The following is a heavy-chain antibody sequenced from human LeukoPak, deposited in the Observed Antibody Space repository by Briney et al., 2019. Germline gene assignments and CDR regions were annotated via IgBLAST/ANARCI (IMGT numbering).Heavy chain of an antibody. CDR2: IKQDGSEK. Sequence: GGSLRLSCAASGFTFSFYTMNWFRQAPGKGLEWVANIKQDGSEKYYVGSVKGRFTISRDNAKNSLYLQMNSLRAEDTAVYYCARDGIVAVPAGPGMDVWGQGTTVTVSS. V-gene: IGHV3-7*01. CDR3: ARDGIVAVPAGPGMDV. D-gene: IGHD2-2*01. CDR1: GFTFSFYT. J-gene: IGHJ6*02.